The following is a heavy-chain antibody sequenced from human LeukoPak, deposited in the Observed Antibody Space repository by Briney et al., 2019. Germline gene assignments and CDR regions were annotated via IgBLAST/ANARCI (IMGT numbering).Heavy chain of an antibody. V-gene: IGHV4-39*01. Sequence: SETLSLTCTVSGGSISSSSYYWGWIRQPPGKGLESIGSISYSGSTYYDPSLKSRVTISVDTSKNQISLKLSSVTAADTAVYYCAMICSSTSCYVDVWGKGTTVTVSS. D-gene: IGHD2-2*01. CDR1: GGSISSSSYY. CDR2: ISYSGST. CDR3: AMICSSTSCYVDV. J-gene: IGHJ6*04.